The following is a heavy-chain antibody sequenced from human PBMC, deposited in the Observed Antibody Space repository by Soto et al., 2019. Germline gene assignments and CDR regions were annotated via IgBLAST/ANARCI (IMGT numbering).Heavy chain of an antibody. CDR2: IDPSDSYT. J-gene: IGHJ5*02. CDR3: ARHEVANGLDP. V-gene: IGHV5-10-1*01. Sequence: PGEPLKISCQVSGDSFTSYSSSWVSQMPGKGLEWMGKIDPSDSYTNYSPSFQGHVTISADKSVNTAYLQWRSLKASDTAVYYCARHEVANGLDPWGQGTLVPVSS. CDR1: GDSFTSYS.